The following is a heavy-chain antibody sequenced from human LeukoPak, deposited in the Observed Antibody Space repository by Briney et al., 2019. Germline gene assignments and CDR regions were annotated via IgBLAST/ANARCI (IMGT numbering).Heavy chain of an antibody. CDR3: AHPSSGWTSFDY. Sequence: QAGGSLRLSCAASGFTFSNAWMNWVRQAPGKGLEWVSGISSSGGTTYYADSVRGRFTISRDNSKNALYLQMKSLRAEDTAVYYCAHPSSGWTSFDYWGQGTLVTVSP. CDR2: ISSSGGTT. D-gene: IGHD6-19*01. CDR1: GFTFSNAW. V-gene: IGHV3-23*01. J-gene: IGHJ4*02.